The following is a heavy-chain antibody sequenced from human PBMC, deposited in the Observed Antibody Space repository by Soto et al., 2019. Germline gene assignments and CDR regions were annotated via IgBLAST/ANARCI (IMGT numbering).Heavy chain of an antibody. V-gene: IGHV4-59*01. CDR2: IYYSGST. Sequence: PSETLSLTCTVSGGSISSYYWSWIRQPPGKGLEWIGYIYYSGSTNYNPSLKSRVTISVDTSKNQFSLKLSSVTAADTAVYYCARYESYSGSFRIFAYWGQGTLVTVSS. CDR1: GGSISSYY. CDR3: ARYESYSGSFRIFAY. D-gene: IGHD1-26*01. J-gene: IGHJ4*02.